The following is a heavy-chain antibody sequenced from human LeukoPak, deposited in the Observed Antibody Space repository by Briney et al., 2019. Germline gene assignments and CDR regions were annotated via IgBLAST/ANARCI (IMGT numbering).Heavy chain of an antibody. CDR3: ARGGAYGSGSYIFDY. Sequence: GGSLRLSCAASGFTFDDYAMHWVRQAPGKGLEWVSGISWNSGSIGYADSVKGRFTISRDNAKNSLYLQMNSLRAEDTAVYYCARGGAYGSGSYIFDYWGQGTLVTVSS. CDR2: ISWNSGSI. D-gene: IGHD3-10*01. CDR1: GFTFDDYA. V-gene: IGHV3-9*01. J-gene: IGHJ4*02.